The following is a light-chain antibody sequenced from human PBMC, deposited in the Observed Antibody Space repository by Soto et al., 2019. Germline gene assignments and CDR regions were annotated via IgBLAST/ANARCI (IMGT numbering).Light chain of an antibody. CDR3: LQYNVYPLT. CDR1: QNINRW. J-gene: IGKJ4*01. Sequence: DIQMTQSPSTLSAFVGDRVTITCRASQNINRWLAWYQQRPGKAPDLLIHKASTLKPEVPSRFSGSASGTEFTLTISSLQPDDVAAYFCLQYNVYPLTFGGGTKVEIK. CDR2: KAS. V-gene: IGKV1-5*03.